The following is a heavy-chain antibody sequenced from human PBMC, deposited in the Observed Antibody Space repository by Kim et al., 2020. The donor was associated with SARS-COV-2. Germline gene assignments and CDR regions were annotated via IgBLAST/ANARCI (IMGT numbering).Heavy chain of an antibody. J-gene: IGHJ4*02. CDR1: GFTFSSYG. Sequence: GGSLRLSCAASGFTFSSYGMHWVRQAPGKGLEWVAVISYDGSNKYYADSVKSRFTISRDNSKNTLYLQMNSLRAEDTAVYYCAKERGNYYDSSGYQFDYWGQGTLVTVSS. CDR2: ISYDGSNK. V-gene: IGHV3-30*18. CDR3: AKERGNYYDSSGYQFDY. D-gene: IGHD3-22*01.